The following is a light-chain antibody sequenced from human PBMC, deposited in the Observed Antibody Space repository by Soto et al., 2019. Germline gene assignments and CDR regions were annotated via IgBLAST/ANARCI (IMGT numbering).Light chain of an antibody. CDR1: QSISGW. CDR3: QQYNRYSS. Sequence: DIQMTQSPSTLSASAGDRVTITCRASQSISGWLAWYQQKPGKAPKLLIYQGSILESGVPSRFSRSGSETEFTLTISSLQPDAFATYYCQQYNRYSSFGQGTKLEIK. J-gene: IGKJ2*01. V-gene: IGKV1-5*03. CDR2: QGS.